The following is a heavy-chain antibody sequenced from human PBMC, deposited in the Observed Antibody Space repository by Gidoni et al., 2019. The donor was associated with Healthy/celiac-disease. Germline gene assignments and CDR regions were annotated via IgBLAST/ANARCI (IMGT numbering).Heavy chain of an antibody. J-gene: IGHJ4*02. CDR2: IIPILGIA. CDR3: ARDVGDGGYHFDY. D-gene: IGHD5-12*01. V-gene: IGHV1-69*08. CDR1: GGTFSSYT. Sequence: QVQLVQSGAEVKKPGSSVKVSCKASGGTFSSYTISCVRQAPGQGLKWMGRIIPILGIANYAQKFQGRVTITADNSTSTAYMELSSLRSEDTAVYYCARDVGDGGYHFDYWGQGTLVTVSS.